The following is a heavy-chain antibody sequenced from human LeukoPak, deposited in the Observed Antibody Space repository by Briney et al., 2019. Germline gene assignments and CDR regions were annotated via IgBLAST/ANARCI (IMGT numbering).Heavy chain of an antibody. CDR2: ISWDGGST. V-gene: IGHV3-43*01. CDR3: AKDSSSGFGLDY. J-gene: IGHJ4*02. CDR1: GFPFDDYT. D-gene: IGHD6-13*01. Sequence: GGSLRLSCAASGFPFDDYTMHWVRQAPGKGLEWVSLISWDGGSTYYADSVKGRFTISRDNSKNSLYLQMNSLRTEDTALYYCAKDSSSGFGLDYWGQGTLVTVSS.